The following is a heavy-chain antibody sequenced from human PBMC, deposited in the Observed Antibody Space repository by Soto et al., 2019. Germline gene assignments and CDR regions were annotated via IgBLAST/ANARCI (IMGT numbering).Heavy chain of an antibody. CDR1: GFTFTGYP. J-gene: IGHJ5*02. D-gene: IGHD2-2*01. V-gene: IGHV3-23*01. CDR3: AKGGYCSSTSCYENWFDP. CDR2: ISGSGGST. Sequence: GGPLRLSCAASGFTFTGYPISWVRQAPGKGLEWVSAISGSGGSTYYADSVKGRFTISRDNSKNTLYLQMNSLRAEDTAVYYCAKGGYCSSTSCYENWFDPWGQGTLVTVSS.